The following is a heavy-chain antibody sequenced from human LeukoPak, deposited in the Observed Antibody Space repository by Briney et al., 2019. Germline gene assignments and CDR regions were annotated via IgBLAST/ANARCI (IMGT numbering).Heavy chain of an antibody. CDR1: GFTFGDYA. CDR3: TRDLLYGDYGGYYYYGMDV. D-gene: IGHD4-17*01. J-gene: IGHJ6*02. V-gene: IGHV3-49*04. Sequence: GGSLRLSCTASGFTFGDYAMSWVRQAPGKGLEWVGFIRSKAYGGTTEYAASVKGRFTISRDDSKSIAYLQMNSLKTEDTAVYYCTRDLLYGDYGGYYYYGMDVWGQGTTVTVSS. CDR2: IRSKAYGGTT.